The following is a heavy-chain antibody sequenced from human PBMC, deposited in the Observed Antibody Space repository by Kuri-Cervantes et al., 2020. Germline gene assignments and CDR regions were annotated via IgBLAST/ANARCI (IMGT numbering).Heavy chain of an antibody. CDR3: AREKRITMVRGVTIYYYYGMDV. CDR1: GFTFSSYS. J-gene: IGHJ6*02. D-gene: IGHD3-10*01. V-gene: IGHV3-48*02. CDR2: ISSSRSTI. Sequence: GESLKISCAASGFTFSSYSMNWVRQAPGKGLEWVSYISSSRSTIYYADSVKGRFTISRDNAKNSLYLQMNSLRDEDTAVYYCAREKRITMVRGVTIYYYYGMDVWGQGTTVTVSS.